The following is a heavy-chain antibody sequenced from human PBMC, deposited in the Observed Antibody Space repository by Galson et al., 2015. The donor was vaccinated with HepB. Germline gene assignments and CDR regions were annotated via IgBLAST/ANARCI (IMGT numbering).Heavy chain of an antibody. Sequence: SLRLSCAASGFTFSNYWMHWVRQAPGKGLVWVSRISSDGSYTINADSVKGRFTISRDNAKNTVYLQMNSLRAEDTAVYYCARDKPGGVGYWGQGTLVTVSS. CDR3: ARDKPGGVGY. CDR2: ISSDGSYT. J-gene: IGHJ4*02. CDR1: GFTFSNYW. V-gene: IGHV3-74*01. D-gene: IGHD2-8*02.